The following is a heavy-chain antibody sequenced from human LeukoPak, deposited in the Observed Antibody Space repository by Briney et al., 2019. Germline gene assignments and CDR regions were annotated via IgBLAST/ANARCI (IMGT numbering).Heavy chain of an antibody. CDR1: GASMNSNY. J-gene: IGHJ4*02. CDR2: IYYSGNT. V-gene: IGHV4-59*08. CDR3: ASTRRAAVAGRFDS. Sequence: SGTLSLTCTVSGASMNSNYWSWIRQPPGRGLEWIGYIYYSGNTNSSPSLGSRVTMSLDASKNQFSLKVNSVTAADTAIYYCASTRRAAVAGRFDSWGQGTLVTVSS. D-gene: IGHD6-19*01.